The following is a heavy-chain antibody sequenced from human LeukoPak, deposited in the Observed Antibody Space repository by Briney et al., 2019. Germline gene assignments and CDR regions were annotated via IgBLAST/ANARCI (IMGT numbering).Heavy chain of an antibody. CDR3: AKGARSTVASAGDY. Sequence: GGSLRLSCTVSGFIFSDSWMAWIRQAPGKGLEWVAIIEKNGSGKNYVDSVKGRFIISRDNAKNSLFLQMNSLRVEDTAVYYCAKGARSTVASAGDYWGQGTLVSVST. J-gene: IGHJ4*02. V-gene: IGHV3-7*03. D-gene: IGHD1-1*01. CDR1: GFIFSDSW. CDR2: IEKNGSGK.